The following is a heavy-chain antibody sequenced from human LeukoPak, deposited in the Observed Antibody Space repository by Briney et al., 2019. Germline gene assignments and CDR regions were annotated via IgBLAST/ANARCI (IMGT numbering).Heavy chain of an antibody. CDR2: IYSSGST. CDR1: GGSISRGGYY. CDR3: ARGGYYDSSGYYYY. J-gene: IGHJ4*02. D-gene: IGHD3-22*01. Sequence: PSETLSLTCTVSGGSISRGGYYWNWIRQLPGKGLEWIGYIYSSGSTSYNPSLKSRVTISVDTSNNQFSLKLSSVSAADTAVYYCARGGYYDSSGYYYYWGQGTLVTVSS. V-gene: IGHV4-31*03.